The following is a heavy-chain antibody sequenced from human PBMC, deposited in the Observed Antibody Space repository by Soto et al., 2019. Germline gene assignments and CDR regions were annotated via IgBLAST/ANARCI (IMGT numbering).Heavy chain of an antibody. J-gene: IGHJ4*02. Sequence: GGSLRLSCSSSGFTFGDYSMSWFRQAPGKGLEWVGFIRGKTYGGTTEYAASVKDRFTISRDDSKSIAYLQMNGLKTEDTAVYYCTRRNYIWGSSLDYWGQGTMVTVSS. CDR2: IRGKTYGGTT. V-gene: IGHV3-49*03. D-gene: IGHD3-16*01. CDR1: GFTFGDYS. CDR3: TRRNYIWGSSLDY.